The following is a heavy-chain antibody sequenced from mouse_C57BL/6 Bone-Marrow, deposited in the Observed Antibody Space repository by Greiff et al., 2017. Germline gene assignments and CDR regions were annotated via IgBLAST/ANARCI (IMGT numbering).Heavy chain of an antibody. J-gene: IGHJ1*03. D-gene: IGHD2-5*01. V-gene: IGHV14-1*01. CDR3: TTGYSTWYLDV. CDR1: GFNIKDYY. CDR2: IDPEGGDT. Sequence: EVQLQQSGAELVRPGASVKLSCTASGFNIKDYYMHWVKQRPEQGLEWIGRIDPEGGDTEYAPKFQGKATMTADPSSNTSYLQLSSLTSEDTAVEYCTTGYSTWYLDVWGTGTTVTVSS.